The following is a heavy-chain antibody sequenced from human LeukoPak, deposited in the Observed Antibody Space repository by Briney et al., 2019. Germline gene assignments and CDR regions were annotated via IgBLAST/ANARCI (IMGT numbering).Heavy chain of an antibody. CDR3: AREPGFDSSGYLNWFDP. J-gene: IGHJ5*02. V-gene: IGHV4-59*01. CDR2: MYSRGST. CDR1: GGSISSYS. Sequence: SETLSLTCTVSGGSISSYSWSWIRQPPGKGLEWIGYMYSRGSTNDNPSLKSRVTISRDTSKNQLSLRVTSVTAADTAVYYCAREPGFDSSGYLNWFDPWGQGTLVTVSS. D-gene: IGHD3-22*01.